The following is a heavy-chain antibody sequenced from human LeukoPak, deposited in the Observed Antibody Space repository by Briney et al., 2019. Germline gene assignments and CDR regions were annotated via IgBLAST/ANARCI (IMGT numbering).Heavy chain of an antibody. Sequence: NSSETLSLTCAVYGGSFSGYYWSWIRQPPGKGLEWIGEINHSGSTSYNPSLKSRVTMSVDTSKNQFSLELSSVTAADTAVYYCARGEGGASIFWGQGTLVTVSS. CDR1: GGSFSGYY. J-gene: IGHJ4*02. CDR2: INHSGST. D-gene: IGHD1-26*01. CDR3: ARGEGGASIF. V-gene: IGHV4-34*01.